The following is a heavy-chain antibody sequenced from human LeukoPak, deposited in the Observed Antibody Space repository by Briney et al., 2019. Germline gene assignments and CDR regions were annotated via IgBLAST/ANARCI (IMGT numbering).Heavy chain of an antibody. Sequence: GGSLRLSCAASGFTFSSYGMHWVRQAPGKGLEWVAVIWYDGSNKYYADSVKGRFTIFRDNSKNTLYLQMNSLRAEDTAVYYCAKEWKRWDIVANGFDYWGQGTLVTVSS. V-gene: IGHV3-33*06. J-gene: IGHJ4*02. CDR1: GFTFSSYG. CDR3: AKEWKRWDIVANGFDY. CDR2: IWYDGSNK. D-gene: IGHD5-12*01.